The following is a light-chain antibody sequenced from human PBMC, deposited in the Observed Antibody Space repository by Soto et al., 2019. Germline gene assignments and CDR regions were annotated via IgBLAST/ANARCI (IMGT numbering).Light chain of an antibody. Sequence: EFVLTQSPGTLSLSPGERATLSCRASQTVRNNYLAWYQQKPGQAPRLLIYDASSRATGIPDRFSGGGSGTDFTLTISRLEPEDFAVYYCQRYGSSPPLFTFGPGTKVDI. CDR3: QRYGSSPPLFT. CDR1: QTVRNNY. V-gene: IGKV3-20*01. J-gene: IGKJ3*01. CDR2: DAS.